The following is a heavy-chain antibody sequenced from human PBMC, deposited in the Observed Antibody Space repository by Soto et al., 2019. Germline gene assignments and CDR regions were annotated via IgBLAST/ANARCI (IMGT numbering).Heavy chain of an antibody. J-gene: IGHJ5*02. V-gene: IGHV3-23*01. Sequence: EVQLLESGGGLVQPGGSLRLSCAASGFTFSSYAMSWVRQAPGKGLEWVSAISGDATRTYYADSVKGRFTISRDNSKNTLFLQMNRLRAEDTAVYYCTKVEAYCGGDCYDGFDPWGQGTLVTVSS. CDR1: GFTFSSYA. CDR2: ISGDATRT. CDR3: TKVEAYCGGDCYDGFDP. D-gene: IGHD2-21*01.